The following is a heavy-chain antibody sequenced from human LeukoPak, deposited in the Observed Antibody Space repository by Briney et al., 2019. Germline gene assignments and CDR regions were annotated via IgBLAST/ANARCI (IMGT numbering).Heavy chain of an antibody. V-gene: IGHV3-21*01. D-gene: IGHD2-15*01. CDR2: ISSSSSYI. CDR1: GFTFSSYS. CDR3: ARYCSSGSCYPY. J-gene: IGHJ4*02. Sequence: PGGSLRLSCAASGFTFSSYSMNWVRQAPGRGLEWVSSISSSSSYIYYADSVKGRFTISRDNAKNSLYLQMNSLRAEDTAVYYCARYCSSGSCYPYWGQGTLVTVSS.